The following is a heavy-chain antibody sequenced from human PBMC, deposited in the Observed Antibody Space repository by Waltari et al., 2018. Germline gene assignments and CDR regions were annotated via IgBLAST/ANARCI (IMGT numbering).Heavy chain of an antibody. J-gene: IGHJ3*01. CDR3: ARDSPGYFDADAFDF. D-gene: IGHD3-22*01. CDR1: GFPFSTSS. CDR2: INKGSSKA. V-gene: IGHV3-23*01. Sequence: EVQLLESGGGLVQPGGSLRLACAASGFPFSTSSMTCVRPAPGKGLEWVSAINKGSSKAFYADFLRGRFTISRDNSQNMLYLQMNDLRAEDTAVYYCARDSPGYFDADAFDFWGQGTVVTVSS.